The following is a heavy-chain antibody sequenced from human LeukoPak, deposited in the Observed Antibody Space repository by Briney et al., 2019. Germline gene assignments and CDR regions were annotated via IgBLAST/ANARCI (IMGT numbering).Heavy chain of an antibody. Sequence: SETLSLTCNVSGGSISNYYWSWIRQPPGKGLEWIGYIYYSGSTNYNPSLKSRVTISVDTSKNQFSLKLSSVTAADTAVYYCARRSSDFWSGYPEYYFDYWGQGTLVTVSS. J-gene: IGHJ4*02. V-gene: IGHV4-59*01. D-gene: IGHD3-3*01. CDR3: ARRSSDFWSGYPEYYFDY. CDR1: GGSISNYY. CDR2: IYYSGST.